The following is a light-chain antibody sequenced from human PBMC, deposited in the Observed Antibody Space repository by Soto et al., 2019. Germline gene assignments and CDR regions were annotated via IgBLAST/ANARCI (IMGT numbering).Light chain of an antibody. CDR1: QSLLHSNGYNY. CDR2: LGS. CDR3: MQALQTPT. J-gene: IGKJ4*01. V-gene: IGKV2-28*01. Sequence: DIVMTQSPLSLPVTPGEPASISCRSSQSLLHSNGYNYLDWYLQKPGQSPQILIYLGSHRASGVADRFSGSGSGTDFTLKISRVEAEDVGVYYCMQALQTPTFGGGTRVEIK.